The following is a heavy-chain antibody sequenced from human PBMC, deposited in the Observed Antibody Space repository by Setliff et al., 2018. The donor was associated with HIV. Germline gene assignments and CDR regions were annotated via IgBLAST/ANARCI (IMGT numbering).Heavy chain of an antibody. CDR3: AREAQTHSSGWYWLAVFDI. CDR1: GFTFSNYA. J-gene: IGHJ3*02. Sequence: PGGSLRLSCVASGFTFSNYAMSWVRQAPGKGLEWVANTKQDGNEKYYVDSVKGRFTISRDNAKNSLYLQMNSLRAEDTAIYYCAREAQTHSSGWYWLAVFDIWGQGTMVTVSS. V-gene: IGHV3-7*01. D-gene: IGHD6-19*01. CDR2: TKQDGNEK.